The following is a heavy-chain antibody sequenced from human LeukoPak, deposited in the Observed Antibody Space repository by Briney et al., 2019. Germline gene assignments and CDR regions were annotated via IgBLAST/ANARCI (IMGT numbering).Heavy chain of an antibody. CDR1: GGSIRSSYYY. Sequence: SETLSLTCTVSGGSIRSSYYYWGWIRQPPGKGLEWIGSIYDSGSTYYNPSLKSRVTISVDTSKNQFSLQLNSVTPEDTAVYYCARDPGDSSGWPYYYYYGMDVWGQGTTVTVSS. CDR2: IYDSGST. V-gene: IGHV4-39*02. J-gene: IGHJ6*02. CDR3: ARDPGDSSGWPYYYYYGMDV. D-gene: IGHD6-19*01.